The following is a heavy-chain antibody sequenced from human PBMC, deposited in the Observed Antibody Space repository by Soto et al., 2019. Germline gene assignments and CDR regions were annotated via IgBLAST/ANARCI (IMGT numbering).Heavy chain of an antibody. J-gene: IGHJ4*02. CDR2: IYSGGST. CDR3: ARGLGSNYGSGYYFDY. Sequence: EVQLVESGGGLVQPGGSLRLSCAASGFTVSSNYMSWVRQAPGKGLEWVSVIYSGGSTYYADSVKGRFTISRDNSKNTLNLKMNSLRAEDTAVYYCARGLGSNYGSGYYFDYWGQGTLVTVSS. V-gene: IGHV3-66*01. CDR1: GFTVSSNY. D-gene: IGHD3-10*01.